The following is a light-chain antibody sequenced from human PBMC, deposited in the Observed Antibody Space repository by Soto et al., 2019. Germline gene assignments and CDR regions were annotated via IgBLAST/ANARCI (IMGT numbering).Light chain of an antibody. CDR2: GVT. CDR3: SSYTSTSSPYV. V-gene: IGLV2-14*01. Sequence: LAQPVPGCRTHGQSITISCTGSSSDVGAYYFVSWYQHRPGKAPKLILYGVTTRPSGISSRFSGSKSGNTASLTTSALQADDEAYYYCSSYTSTSSPYVFGSGTKVTL. CDR1: SSDVGAYYF. J-gene: IGLJ1*01.